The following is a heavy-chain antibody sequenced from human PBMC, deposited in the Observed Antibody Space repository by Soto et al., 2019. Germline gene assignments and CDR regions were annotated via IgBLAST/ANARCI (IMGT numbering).Heavy chain of an antibody. CDR1: GYSFTSYW. CDR3: ARTPPGIAARPGWWFDP. J-gene: IGHJ5*02. V-gene: IGHV5-51*01. D-gene: IGHD6-6*01. Sequence: PGESLKSSCKGSGYSFTSYWIGWVRQMPGKGLEWMGIIYPGDSDTRYSPSFQGQVTISADKSISTAYLQWSSLKASDTAMYYCARTPPGIAARPGWWFDPWGQGTLVTVSS. CDR2: IYPGDSDT.